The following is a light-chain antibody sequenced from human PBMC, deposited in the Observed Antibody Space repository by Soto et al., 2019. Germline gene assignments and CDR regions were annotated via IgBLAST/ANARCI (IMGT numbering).Light chain of an antibody. Sequence: AIQMTQSPSSLSASVGDRVTITCRASQGIRNDLGWYQQKPGKAPKLLIYAASSLQSGVPSRFSGRGSGNDFTLIIGSLQPEDFTTYYCLQDYHYPLTFGQGTKVEIK. CDR2: AAS. CDR3: LQDYHYPLT. V-gene: IGKV1-6*01. CDR1: QGIRND. J-gene: IGKJ1*01.